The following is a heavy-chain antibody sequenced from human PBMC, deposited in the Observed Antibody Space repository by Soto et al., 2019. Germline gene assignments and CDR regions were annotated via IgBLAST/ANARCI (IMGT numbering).Heavy chain of an antibody. CDR2: ISASGNTP. CDR1: GFTFSSYA. Sequence: GGSLRLSCGASGFTFSSYAMSWVRQAPGKGLEWVSAISASGNTPYYADSVKGRFAISRDNSKSTLYLQMNSLRAEDTAVYYCAKDWVLDYWGQGTLVTVSS. J-gene: IGHJ4*02. CDR3: AKDWVLDY. V-gene: IGHV3-23*01. D-gene: IGHD3-16*01.